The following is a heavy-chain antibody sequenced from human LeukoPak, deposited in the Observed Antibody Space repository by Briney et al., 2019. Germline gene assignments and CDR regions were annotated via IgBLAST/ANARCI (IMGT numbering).Heavy chain of an antibody. V-gene: IGHV4-59*08. CDR3: ARHAGVGYSSSWYLNWFDP. CDR2: IYYSGST. Sequence: PSETLSLTCTVSGGSISSYYWSWIRQPPGKGLEWIGYIYYSGSTNYNPSLKSRVTISVDTSKNQFSLKLSSVTAADTAVYYCARHAGVGYSSSWYLNWFDPWGQGTLVTVSS. D-gene: IGHD6-13*01. J-gene: IGHJ5*02. CDR1: GGSISSYY.